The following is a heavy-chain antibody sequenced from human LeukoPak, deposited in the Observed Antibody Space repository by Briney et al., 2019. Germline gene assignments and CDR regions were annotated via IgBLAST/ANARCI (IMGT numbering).Heavy chain of an antibody. CDR3: AKKPWQWLVQYSNGY. V-gene: IGHV3-23*01. Sequence: GGSLRLSCAATGFTFSSYAMSWVRQAPGKGLEWVSAISGSGGSTYYADSVKGRFTISRDNSKNTLYLQMNSLRAEDTAVYYCAKKPWQWLVQYSNGYWGQGTLVTVSS. D-gene: IGHD6-19*01. CDR2: ISGSGGST. CDR1: GFTFSSYA. J-gene: IGHJ4*02.